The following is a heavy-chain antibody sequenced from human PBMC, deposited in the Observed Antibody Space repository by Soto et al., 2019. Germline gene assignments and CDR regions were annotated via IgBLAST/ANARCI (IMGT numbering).Heavy chain of an antibody. CDR2: ISSSSSYI. D-gene: IGHD6-13*01. J-gene: IGHJ1*01. CDR1: GFTFSSYS. V-gene: IGHV3-21*04. Sequence: GGSLRLSCAASGFTFSSYSMNWVRQAPGKGLEWVSSISSSSSYIYYADSVKGRFTISRDNAKNSLHLQMNSLSAEDTAFYYCVKDESINWYSGHFRHWGQGTLVTVSS. CDR3: VKDESINWYSGHFRH.